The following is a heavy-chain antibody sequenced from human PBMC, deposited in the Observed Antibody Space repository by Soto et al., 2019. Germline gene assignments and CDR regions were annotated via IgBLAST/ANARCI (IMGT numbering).Heavy chain of an antibody. CDR3: AXXXAVSVTSLWFDP. J-gene: IGHJ5*02. Sequence: QEQLVQSGAEVKKPGSSVRVSCKASKGTFNRDAITWVRQVPGQGLEWMGGIIPMFGTADYAQKFQGRVTITADESTGTAYMELSSLRSEDTAVXXCAXXXAVSVTSLWFDPWGQGTLVTVSS. D-gene: IGHD6-19*01. CDR1: KGTFNRDA. CDR2: IIPMFGTA. V-gene: IGHV1-69*01.